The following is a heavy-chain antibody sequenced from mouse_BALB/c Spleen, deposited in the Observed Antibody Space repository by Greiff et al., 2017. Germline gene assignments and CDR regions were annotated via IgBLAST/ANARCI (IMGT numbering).Heavy chain of an antibody. CDR2: IYPGDGDT. CDR1: GYAFSSSW. V-gene: IGHV1-82*01. Sequence: VQLQQSGPELVKPGASVKISCKASGYAFSSSWMNWVKQRPGQGLEWIGRIYPGDGDTNYNGKFKGKATLTTDKSSSTAYMQLSRLTSEDSAVYFCAREGNPFDYWGQGTTLTVSS. CDR3: AREGNPFDY. J-gene: IGHJ2*01.